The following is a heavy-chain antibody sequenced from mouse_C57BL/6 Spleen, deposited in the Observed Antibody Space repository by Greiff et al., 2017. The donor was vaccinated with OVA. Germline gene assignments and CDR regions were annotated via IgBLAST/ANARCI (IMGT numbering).Heavy chain of an antibody. CDR2: INPNTGGT. J-gene: IGHJ2*01. V-gene: IGHV1-18*01. D-gene: IGHD2-3*01. CDR3: ARGGDGSFFDY. Sequence: VQLQQSGPELVKPGASVKIPCKASGYTFTDYNMDWVKQSPGKSLEWIGDINPNTGGTIYNQKFKGKATLTVDKSSSTAYMELRSLTSEDTAVYYCARGGDGSFFDYWGQGTTLTVSS. CDR1: GYTFTDYN.